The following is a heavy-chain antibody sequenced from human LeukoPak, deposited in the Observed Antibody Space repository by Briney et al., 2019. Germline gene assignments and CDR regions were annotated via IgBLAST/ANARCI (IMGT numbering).Heavy chain of an antibody. V-gene: IGHV3-30*18. CDR2: ISYDRSNK. Sequence: GRSLRLSCAASGFTFSSYGMHWVRQAPGKGLEWVAAISYDRSNKYYADSVKGRFTISRDNSKNTLYLQMNSLRAEDTALYYCAKDRRSLNYYDSSGYYRPGGYYFDYWGQGTLVTVSS. CDR3: AKDRRSLNYYDSSGYYRPGGYYFDY. D-gene: IGHD3-22*01. CDR1: GFTFSSYG. J-gene: IGHJ4*02.